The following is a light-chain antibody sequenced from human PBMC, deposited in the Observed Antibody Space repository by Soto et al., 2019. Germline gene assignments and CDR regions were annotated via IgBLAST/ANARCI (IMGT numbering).Light chain of an antibody. Sequence: EIVLTQSPATLSLSPGERATLSCRASQSVSSYLAWYQQKPGQAPRLLIYDASIRATGFPARFSGSGSGTDFTLTISSLEPEDSAVYYCQQRSNWPSITFGQGTRLEMK. J-gene: IGKJ5*01. CDR3: QQRSNWPSIT. CDR1: QSVSSY. V-gene: IGKV3-11*01. CDR2: DAS.